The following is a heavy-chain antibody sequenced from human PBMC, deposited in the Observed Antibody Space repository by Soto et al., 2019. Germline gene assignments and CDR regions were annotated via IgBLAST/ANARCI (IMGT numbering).Heavy chain of an antibody. D-gene: IGHD3-22*01. Sequence: GGSLRLSCAASRFTFSSYSMNWVRQAPGKGLEWVSSISSSSSYIYYADSVKGRFTISRDNAKNSLYLQMNSLRAEDTAVYYCARSYYYDSSGYTFDYWGQGTLVTVSS. V-gene: IGHV3-21*01. CDR2: ISSSSSYI. J-gene: IGHJ4*02. CDR1: RFTFSSYS. CDR3: ARSYYYDSSGYTFDY.